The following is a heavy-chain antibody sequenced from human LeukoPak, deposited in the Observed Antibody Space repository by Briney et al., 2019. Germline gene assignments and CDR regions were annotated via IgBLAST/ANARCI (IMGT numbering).Heavy chain of an antibody. J-gene: IGHJ4*02. V-gene: IGHV4-59*01. CDR1: GGSISTYY. Sequence: SETLSLTCTVSGGSISTYYWSWIRQPPGKGLEWIGYIYYSGSTNYNPSLKSRVTISVDTSKNQFSLNLNSVTAADTAVYYCARRPYGGKKDYFAYWGQGTLVTVSS. CDR3: ARRPYGGKKDYFAY. D-gene: IGHD4-23*01. CDR2: IYYSGST.